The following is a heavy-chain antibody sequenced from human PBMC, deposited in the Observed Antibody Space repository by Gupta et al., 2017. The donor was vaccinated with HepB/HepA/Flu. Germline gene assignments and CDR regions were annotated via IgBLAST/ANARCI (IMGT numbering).Heavy chain of an antibody. Sequence: QLQLQESGPGLVKPSETLSLTCTVSGGSISSSSYYWGWIRQPPGKGLEWIGSIYYSGSTYYNPSLKSRVTISVDTSKNQFSLKLSSVTAADTAVYYCARRIPTGYFDYWGQGTLVTVYS. CDR1: GGSISSSSYY. V-gene: IGHV4-39*01. J-gene: IGHJ4*02. D-gene: IGHD2-2*02. CDR2: IYYSGST. CDR3: ARRIPTGYFDY.